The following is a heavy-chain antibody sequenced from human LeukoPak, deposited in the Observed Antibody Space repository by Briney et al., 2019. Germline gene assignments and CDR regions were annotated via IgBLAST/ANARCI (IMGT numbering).Heavy chain of an antibody. Sequence: SGPTLVNPTQTLTLTCTFSGFSLSTSGMCVSWIRQPPGKALEWLARIDWDDDKYYSTSLKTRLTISKDTSKNQVVLTMTNMDPVDTATYYCARILPLTGKYYFDYWGQGTLVTVSS. D-gene: IGHD3-9*01. CDR1: GFSLSTSGMC. CDR2: IDWDDDK. CDR3: ARILPLTGKYYFDY. J-gene: IGHJ4*02. V-gene: IGHV2-70*11.